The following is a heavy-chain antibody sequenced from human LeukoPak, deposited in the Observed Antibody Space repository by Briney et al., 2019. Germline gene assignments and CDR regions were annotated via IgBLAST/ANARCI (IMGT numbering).Heavy chain of an antibody. V-gene: IGHV3-74*01. CDR2: INSDGSST. J-gene: IGHJ4*02. CDR1: GFTSSSYW. D-gene: IGHD4-17*01. CDR3: AKDPLYGDYGFDY. Sequence: GGSLRLSCAASGFTSSSYWMHWVRQAPGKGLVWVSRINSDGSSTSYADSVKGRFTISRDNSKNTLYLQMNSLRAEDTAVYYCAKDPLYGDYGFDYWGQGTLVTVSS.